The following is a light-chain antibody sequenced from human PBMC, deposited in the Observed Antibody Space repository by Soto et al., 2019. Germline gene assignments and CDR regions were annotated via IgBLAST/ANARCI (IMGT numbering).Light chain of an antibody. J-gene: IGKJ4*01. CDR2: DAS. CDR1: HSVSKY. Sequence: EIVLTQSPATLSLSPGDRATLSCRASHSVSKYLAWFQRRPGQVPRLLIFDASNRATGIPARFSGSGSGTDFTLTISSLEPEDFAVYFCQQRSDWPLTFGGGTKVEI. V-gene: IGKV3-11*01. CDR3: QQRSDWPLT.